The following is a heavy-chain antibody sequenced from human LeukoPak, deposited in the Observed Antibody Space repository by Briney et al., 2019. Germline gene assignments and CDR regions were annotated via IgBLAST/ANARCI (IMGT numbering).Heavy chain of an antibody. Sequence: GESLQISCKGSGYSFTSYWIGWVRQMPGKGLEWMGIIYPSDSDTRYSPSFQGQVTISADKSISTAYLQWSSLKASDTAMYYCARLDLVGATFYYFDYWGQGTLVTVSS. V-gene: IGHV5-51*01. CDR1: GYSFTSYW. J-gene: IGHJ4*02. D-gene: IGHD1-26*01. CDR2: IYPSDSDT. CDR3: ARLDLVGATFYYFDY.